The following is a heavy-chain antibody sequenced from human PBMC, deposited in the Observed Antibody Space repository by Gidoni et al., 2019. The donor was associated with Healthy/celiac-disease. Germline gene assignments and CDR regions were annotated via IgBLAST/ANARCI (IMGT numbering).Heavy chain of an antibody. CDR2: IYYSGST. V-gene: IGHV4-31*03. Sequence: QVQLQASRPGLVKPSQTLSLPCTVSGASISSGGYYWSWIRQHPGKGLEWIGYIYYSGSTCYNPSLKSRVTISVDTSKNQFSLKLSSVTAADTAVYYCARDLKWFGELTPWGQGTLVTVSS. D-gene: IGHD3-10*01. J-gene: IGHJ5*02. CDR1: GASISSGGYY. CDR3: ARDLKWFGELTP.